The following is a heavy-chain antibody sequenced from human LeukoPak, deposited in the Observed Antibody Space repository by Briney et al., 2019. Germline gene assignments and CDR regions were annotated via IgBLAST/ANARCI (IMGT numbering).Heavy chain of an antibody. CDR2: ISGSGGST. V-gene: IGHV3-23*01. J-gene: IGHJ4*02. D-gene: IGHD4-17*01. CDR1: GFTFSSYV. CDR3: ARWTTNFDY. Sequence: GGSLRLSCAASGFTFSSYVMSWVRQAPGKALEWVSSISGSGGSTYYADSVKGRFTISRDNSENTVYLQMNSLRAEDTAVYYCARWTTNFDYWGQGTLVTVSS.